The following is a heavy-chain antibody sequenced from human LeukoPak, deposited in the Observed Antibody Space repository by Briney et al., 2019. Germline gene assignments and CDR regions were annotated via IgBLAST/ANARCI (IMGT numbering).Heavy chain of an antibody. CDR3: ARVGIGRYSFDS. CDR2: ISDSGGST. D-gene: IGHD1-26*01. CDR1: GFTFSSYA. J-gene: IGHJ4*02. Sequence: GGSLRLSCAASGFTFSSYAMIWVRQAPGKGLEWVSGISDSGGSTYYADSVKGRFTVSRDNSKNTLYLQMNSLRAEDTAVYYCARVGIGRYSFDSWGQGTLVTVSS. V-gene: IGHV3-23*01.